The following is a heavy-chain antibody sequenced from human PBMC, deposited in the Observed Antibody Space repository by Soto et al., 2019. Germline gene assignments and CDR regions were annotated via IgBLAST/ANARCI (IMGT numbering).Heavy chain of an antibody. Sequence: QVQLQESGPGLVKPSETLSLTCTISGGSVNSGSYYWSWIRQPPGKGLEWIGYIDYSGSIDYNPSLTRRVTISADTSNTQFSLMMRSVTAADTAVYYCAKYSSSSVFDYWGQGILVTVSS. V-gene: IGHV4-61*01. CDR2: IDYSGSI. D-gene: IGHD6-6*01. CDR1: GGSVNSGSYY. J-gene: IGHJ4*02. CDR3: AKYSSSSVFDY.